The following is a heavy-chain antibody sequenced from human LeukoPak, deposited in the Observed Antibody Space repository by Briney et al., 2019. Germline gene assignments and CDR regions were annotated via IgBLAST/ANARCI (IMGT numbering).Heavy chain of an antibody. Sequence: GGSLRLSCAASGFMFSSYWVSWVRQAPGKGLEWVADIKEDGSEKSYVDSVKGRFTISRDNAKNTLYLQMNSLRAEDTAVYYCAREAHPWDYYYYMDVWGKGTTVTVSS. CDR1: GFMFSSYW. CDR3: AREAHPWDYYYYMDV. CDR2: IKEDGSEK. V-gene: IGHV3-7*01. J-gene: IGHJ6*03.